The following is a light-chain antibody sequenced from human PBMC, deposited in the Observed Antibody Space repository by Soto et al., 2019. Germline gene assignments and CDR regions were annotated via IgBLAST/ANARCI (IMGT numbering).Light chain of an antibody. CDR1: QSVSSN. CDR3: QHYGSSPWT. Sequence: EVLRTQSPDTLYVSPGERATLSGLASQSVSSNLAWYQQKPGQAPRLLIYGASTRATGITARFSGSGSGTEFTLTISSLQSEDFATYYCQHYGSSPWTFGQGTKVDIK. CDR2: GAS. J-gene: IGKJ1*01. V-gene: IGKV3-15*01.